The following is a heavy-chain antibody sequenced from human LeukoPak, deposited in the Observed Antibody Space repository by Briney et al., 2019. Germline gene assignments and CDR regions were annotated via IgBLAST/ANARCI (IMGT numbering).Heavy chain of an antibody. D-gene: IGHD3-10*01. CDR1: GYTFTSYG. Sequence: GASVKVSCKASGYTFTSYGISWVRQAPGQGLEWMGWISAYNGNTNYAQKLQGRVTMTTDTSTSTAYMDLGSLKSDDTATYFCSVWFGEFAHWGQGTLVTASS. J-gene: IGHJ4*02. CDR2: ISAYNGNT. CDR3: SVWFGEFAH. V-gene: IGHV1-18*01.